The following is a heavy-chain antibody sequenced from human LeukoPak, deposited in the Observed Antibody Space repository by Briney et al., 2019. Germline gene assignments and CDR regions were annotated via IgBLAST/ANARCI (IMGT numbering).Heavy chain of an antibody. V-gene: IGHV3-64*04. D-gene: IGHD3-22*01. CDR2: ISTNGGST. CDR3: AKDLGAVVTTPDSDC. J-gene: IGHJ4*02. CDR1: GLTFSLYS. Sequence: PGGSLRLSCSASGLTFSLYSMHWVRQAPGKGLEYVSGISTNGGSTYYADSVKGRFTISRDNSKNTVYLQLNSLRAEDTAVYYCAKDLGAVVTTPDSDCWGQGTLVTVSS.